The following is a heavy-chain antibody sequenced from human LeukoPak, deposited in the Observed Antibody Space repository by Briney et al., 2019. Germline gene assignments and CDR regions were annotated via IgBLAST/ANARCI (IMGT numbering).Heavy chain of an antibody. D-gene: IGHD4-17*01. Sequence: PGGSLRLSCAASGFTFSSYAMSWVRQAPGKGLEWVSSISASGGGTYYADSVKSRFTISRDNSKNTLYLQLSSLRADDTAVYHCAKERDGDYVGYTHYWGQGTLVTVSS. J-gene: IGHJ4*02. CDR1: GFTFSSYA. V-gene: IGHV3-23*01. CDR2: ISASGGGT. CDR3: AKERDGDYVGYTHY.